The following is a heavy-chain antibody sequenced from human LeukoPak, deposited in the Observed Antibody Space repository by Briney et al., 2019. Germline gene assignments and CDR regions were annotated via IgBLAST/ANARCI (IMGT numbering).Heavy chain of an antibody. D-gene: IGHD3-9*01. V-gene: IGHV3-23*01. CDR3: AKGGDYDVLTGYYVSDY. J-gene: IGHJ4*02. Sequence: GASLRLSCAASGFTFSNYAMSWVRQAPGKGLEWVSAITGSGGNTYYADSVKGRFTISRDNSKNTVFLQMDRLGAEDTAVYYCAKGGDYDVLTGYYVSDYWGQGTLVRVPS. CDR2: ITGSGGNT. CDR1: GFTFSNYA.